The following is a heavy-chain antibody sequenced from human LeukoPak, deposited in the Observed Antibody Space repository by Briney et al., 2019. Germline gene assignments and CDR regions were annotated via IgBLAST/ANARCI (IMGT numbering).Heavy chain of an antibody. J-gene: IGHJ1*01. CDR1: GFTVSGNY. CDR2: IYSGGST. CDR3: ARVATVRGYSYGQTGRYFQH. Sequence: PGGSLRLSCAASGFTVSGNYMSWVRQAPGKGLEWVSVIYSGGSTYYADSVKGRFTISRDNSKNTLYLQMNSLRAEDTAVYYCARVATVRGYSYGQTGRYFQHWGQGTLVTVSS. V-gene: IGHV3-53*01. D-gene: IGHD5-18*01.